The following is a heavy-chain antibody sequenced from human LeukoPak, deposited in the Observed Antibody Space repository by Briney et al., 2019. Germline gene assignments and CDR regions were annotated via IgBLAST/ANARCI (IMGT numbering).Heavy chain of an antibody. D-gene: IGHD2-15*01. CDR1: GYSFISYW. Sequence: GESLKIFFKGSGYSFISYWIAWVRQMPGTGLEWMGIIYPGDSDTRYSPSLQGQVTISADKSISTAYLQWSSLKASDTAMYYCARLRVAGSVGASEIWGQGTMVTVSS. CDR2: IYPGDSDT. CDR3: ARLRVAGSVGASEI. V-gene: IGHV5-51*01. J-gene: IGHJ3*02.